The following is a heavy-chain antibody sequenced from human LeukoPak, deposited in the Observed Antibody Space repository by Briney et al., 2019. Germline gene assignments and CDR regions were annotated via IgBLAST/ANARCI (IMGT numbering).Heavy chain of an antibody. CDR2: IHPNNGAT. D-gene: IGHD3-10*01. CDR3: ARDGPAQMVEFDN. V-gene: IGHV1-2*02. Sequence: ASVKVSCKASGYTFSGSGWYLYWLRQAPGQGLECLGWIHPNNGATSYAQKFQGGVAMTRDTSVSTAYMELSRLRPDDTAVYFCARDGPAQMVEFDNWGQGTLVTVSS. J-gene: IGHJ4*02. CDR1: GYTFSGSGWY.